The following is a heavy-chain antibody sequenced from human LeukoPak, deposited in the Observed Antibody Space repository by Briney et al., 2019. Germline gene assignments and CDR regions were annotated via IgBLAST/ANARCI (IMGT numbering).Heavy chain of an antibody. Sequence: GGSLRLSCALSGRPFGSSIMHWVRQAPGKGLEWVAGMSFDGSQYYVDSVKGRFTISRDNSGNTVFLHMTSLRPEDTAVYFCAREGHTSGFCGAFDIWGQGTTVTISS. CDR2: MSFDGSQ. J-gene: IGHJ3*02. D-gene: IGHD5-12*01. CDR3: AREGHTSGFCGAFDI. V-gene: IGHV3-30*03. CDR1: GRPFGSSI.